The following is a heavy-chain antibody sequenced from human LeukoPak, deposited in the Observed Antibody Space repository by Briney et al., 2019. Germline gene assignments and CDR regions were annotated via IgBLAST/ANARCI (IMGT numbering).Heavy chain of an antibody. Sequence: SETLSLTCAVYGGSFSGYYWSWIRQPPGKGLEWIGEINHSGSTNYNPSLKSRVTISVDTSKNQFSLKLSSVTAADTAVYYCARGEVAGPLYYFDYWGQGTLVIVSS. J-gene: IGHJ4*02. D-gene: IGHD6-19*01. CDR2: INHSGST. V-gene: IGHV4-34*01. CDR1: GGSFSGYY. CDR3: ARGEVAGPLYYFDY.